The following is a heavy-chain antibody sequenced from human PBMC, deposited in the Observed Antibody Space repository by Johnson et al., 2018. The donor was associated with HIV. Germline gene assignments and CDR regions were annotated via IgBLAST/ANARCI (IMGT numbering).Heavy chain of an antibody. V-gene: IGHV3-30-3*01. CDR1: GFTFSSYT. CDR2: ISYDGSNK. Sequence: QVQLVESGGGVVQPGKSLRLSCAASGFTFSSYTMHWVRQAPGKGLEWVALISYDGSNKLYADSVKGRFSISRDNSRNTLYLQMNSLRADDTAVYYCATDGRCSTSWYCTFDIWGQGTMVTVSS. J-gene: IGHJ3*02. CDR3: ATDGRCSTSWYCTFDI. D-gene: IGHD6-13*01.